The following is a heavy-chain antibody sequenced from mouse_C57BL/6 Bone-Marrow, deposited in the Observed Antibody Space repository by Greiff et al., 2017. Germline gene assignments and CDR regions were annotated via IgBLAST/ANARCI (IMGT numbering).Heavy chain of an antibody. CDR2: IYPGSGST. J-gene: IGHJ3*01. CDR3: ALDSSGQGGWFAY. V-gene: IGHV1-55*01. Sequence: QVQLQQPGAELVKPGASVKMSCKASGYTFTSYWITWVKQRPGQGLEWIGDIYPGSGSTNYNEKFKSKATLTVYTSSSTAYMQLSSLTSEDSAVYYSALDSSGQGGWFAYWGQGTLVTVSA. CDR1: GYTFTSYW. D-gene: IGHD3-2*02.